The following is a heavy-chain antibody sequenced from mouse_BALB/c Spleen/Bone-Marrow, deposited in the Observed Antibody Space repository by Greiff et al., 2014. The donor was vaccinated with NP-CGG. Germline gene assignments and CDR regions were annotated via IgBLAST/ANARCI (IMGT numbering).Heavy chain of an antibody. V-gene: IGHV1-37*01. CDR3: GRGNYDYDSWFGY. J-gene: IGHJ3*01. Sequence: EVKLMESGPELVKPGASVRISCKASGYSFTGYFMNWMKQSHGESLEWIGRINPYNGDPFYNQKFKGKATLTVDKSSSTAHMELLSLTSEDSAVYYCGRGNYDYDSWFGYWGQGTLVTVSA. CDR2: INPYNGDP. D-gene: IGHD2-4*01. CDR1: GYSFTGYF.